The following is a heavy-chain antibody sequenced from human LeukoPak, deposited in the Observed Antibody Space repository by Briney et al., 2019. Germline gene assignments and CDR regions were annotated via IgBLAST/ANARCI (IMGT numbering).Heavy chain of an antibody. V-gene: IGHV1-18*01. D-gene: IGHD6-25*01. CDR3: LRDAQRPRLTPDY. J-gene: IGHJ4*02. CDR2: ISTYNGDT. Sequence: ASVKVSCKASGYTFNTYGISWVRQAPGQGLEWMGRISTYNGDTSYVQNLQGRVTMTTDTSTSTAYMELMSLRSDDTAVYYCLRDAQRPRLTPDYWGQGTLVTVSS. CDR1: GYTFNTYG.